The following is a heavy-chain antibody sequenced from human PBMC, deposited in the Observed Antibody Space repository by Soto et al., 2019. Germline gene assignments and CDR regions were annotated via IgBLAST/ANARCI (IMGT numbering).Heavy chain of an antibody. J-gene: IGHJ4*02. CDR3: ARDRGRSYYFDY. CDR2: IDPSGGNT. V-gene: IGHV1-46*01. Sequence: ASVKVSCKASGYTFTSYYMHWVLEAPGQGLEWMGIIDPSGGNTNYAQKFQGRVTMTRDTSTSTVYMELSSLTSEDTAVYYCARDRGRSYYFDYWGQGALVTVSS. CDR1: GYTFTSYY. D-gene: IGHD3-10*01.